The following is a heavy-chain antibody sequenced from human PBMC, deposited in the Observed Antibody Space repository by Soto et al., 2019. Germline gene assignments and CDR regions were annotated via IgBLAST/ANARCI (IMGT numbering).Heavy chain of an antibody. J-gene: IGHJ4*02. D-gene: IGHD3-22*01. CDR3: TTDSYYDSSGYLY. Sequence: ESGGGLVKPGGSLRLSCAASGFTFSNAWMSWVRQAPGKGLEWVGRIKSKTDGGTTDYAAPVKGRFTISRDDSKNTLYLQMNSLKTEDTAVYYCTTDSYYDSSGYLYWGQGTLVTVSS. V-gene: IGHV3-15*01. CDR2: IKSKTDGGTT. CDR1: GFTFSNAW.